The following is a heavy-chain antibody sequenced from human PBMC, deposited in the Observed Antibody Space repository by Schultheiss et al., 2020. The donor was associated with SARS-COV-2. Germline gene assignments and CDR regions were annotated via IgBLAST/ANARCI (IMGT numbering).Heavy chain of an antibody. CDR2: ISGSGGST. Sequence: GGSLRLSCAASGFTFSSYAMSWVRQAPGKGLEWVSAISGSGGSTYYADSVKGRFTISRDNSKNTLYLQMNSLRAEDTAVYYCAKDQAYYDFWSGYYMAEYFQHWGQGTLVTVSS. CDR3: AKDQAYYDFWSGYYMAEYFQH. J-gene: IGHJ1*01. D-gene: IGHD3-3*01. V-gene: IGHV3-23*01. CDR1: GFTFSSYA.